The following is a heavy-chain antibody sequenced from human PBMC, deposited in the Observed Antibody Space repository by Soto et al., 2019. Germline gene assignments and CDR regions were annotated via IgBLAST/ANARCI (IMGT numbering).Heavy chain of an antibody. CDR2: ISYDGSNK. J-gene: IGHJ4*02. Sequence: LRLSCAASGFTFSSYAMHWVRQAPGKGLEWVAVISYDGSNKYYADSVKGRFTISRDNSKNTLYLQMNSLRAEDTAVYYCASGRDYSSSGPTTSFDYWGQGTLVTVSS. CDR3: ASGRDYSSSGPTTSFDY. D-gene: IGHD2-21*01. V-gene: IGHV3-30-3*01. CDR1: GFTFSSYA.